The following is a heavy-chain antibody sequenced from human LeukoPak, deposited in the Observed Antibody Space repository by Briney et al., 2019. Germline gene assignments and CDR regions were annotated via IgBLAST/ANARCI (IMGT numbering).Heavy chain of an antibody. V-gene: IGHV3-23*01. J-gene: IGHJ4*02. CDR3: ARRGFVIRALIIVGFHRAAYYFDY. Sequence: GGSLRLSCAVSGITLSNYGMSWVRQAPGKGLEWAAGIGDSGGSTNYADSVKGRFTISRDNPKNTLYLQMNSLRAEDTAVYFCARRGFVIRALIIVGFHRAAYYFDYWGQGVLVTVSS. CDR2: IGDSGGST. D-gene: IGHD3-10*01. CDR1: GITLSNYG.